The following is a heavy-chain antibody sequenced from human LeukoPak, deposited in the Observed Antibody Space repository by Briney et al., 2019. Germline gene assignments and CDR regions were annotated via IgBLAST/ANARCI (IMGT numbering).Heavy chain of an antibody. J-gene: IGHJ4*02. V-gene: IGHV4-38-2*02. CDR2: VFKLQTVLT. CDR3: ERVLNAPRFMDS. D-gene: IGHD3-10*01. Sequence: SETLSLTCTVSGSSLTTTYYCACFRHPPGKGLEGIATVFKLQTVLTFDNPSLESRITMSLDTSHKHLPLNMTSVTATATAHYFSERVLNAPRFMDSWGQGTLVTVSS. CDR1: GSSLTTTYY.